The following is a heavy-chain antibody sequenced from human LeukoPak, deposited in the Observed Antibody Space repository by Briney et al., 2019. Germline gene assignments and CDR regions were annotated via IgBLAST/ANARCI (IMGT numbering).Heavy chain of an antibody. CDR3: TRKGSQWDFLVDY. J-gene: IGHJ4*02. V-gene: IGHV3-7*01. CDR2: IKQDGSEK. Sequence: PGGSLRLSCAASGFDSSFYWMSWVRQAPGKGLEWVANIKQDGSEKNYVDSVKGRFTISRDNSENSLYLQMDSLTAEDTAVYYCTRKGSQWDFLVDYWGQGTRVAVSP. CDR1: GFDSSFYW. D-gene: IGHD2/OR15-2a*01.